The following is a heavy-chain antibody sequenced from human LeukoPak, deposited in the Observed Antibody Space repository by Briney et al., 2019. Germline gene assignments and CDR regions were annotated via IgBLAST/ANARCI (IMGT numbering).Heavy chain of an antibody. J-gene: IGHJ5*02. D-gene: IGHD6-13*01. CDR1: GYTLTELS. V-gene: IGHV1-24*01. CDR3: ARDSAIAAAPRKWFDP. Sequence: ASVKVSCKVSGYTLTELSMHWVRQAPGKGLEWMGGFDPEDGETIYAQKFQGRVTMTEDTATDTAYMELSSLRSEDTAVYYCARDSAIAAAPRKWFDPWGQGTLVTVSS. CDR2: FDPEDGET.